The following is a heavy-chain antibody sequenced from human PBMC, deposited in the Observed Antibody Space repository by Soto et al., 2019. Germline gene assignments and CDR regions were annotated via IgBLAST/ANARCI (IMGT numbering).Heavy chain of an antibody. D-gene: IGHD6-13*01. V-gene: IGHV3-33*01. Sequence: GGSLRLSCAASGFTFSSYGMHWVRQAPGKGLEWVAVIWYDGSNKYYADSVKGRFTISRDNSKNTLYLQMNSLRAEDTAVYYCAREPAPTAAAGLPRDYFDYWGQGTLVTVSS. CDR1: GFTFSSYG. CDR2: IWYDGSNK. J-gene: IGHJ4*02. CDR3: AREPAPTAAAGLPRDYFDY.